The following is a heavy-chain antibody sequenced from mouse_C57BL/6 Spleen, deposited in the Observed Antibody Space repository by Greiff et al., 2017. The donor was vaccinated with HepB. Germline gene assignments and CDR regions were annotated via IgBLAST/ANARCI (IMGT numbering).Heavy chain of an antibody. CDR2: IYPGDGDT. CDR3: ARRHYYGSSYYWYFDV. J-gene: IGHJ1*03. CDR1: GYAFSSSW. Sequence: QVQLQHSGPELVKPGASVKISCKASGYAFSSSWMNWVKQRPGKGLEWIGRIYPGDGDTNYNGKFKGKATLTADKSSSTAYMQLSSLTSEDSAVYFCARRHYYGSSYYWYFDVWGTGTTVTVSS. D-gene: IGHD1-1*01. V-gene: IGHV1-82*01.